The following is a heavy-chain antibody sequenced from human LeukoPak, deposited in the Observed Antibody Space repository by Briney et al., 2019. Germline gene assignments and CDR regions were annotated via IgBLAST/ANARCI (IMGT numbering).Heavy chain of an antibody. CDR1: GGSISSSSYY. V-gene: IGHV4-39*01. CDR2: NSGST. D-gene: IGHD2-2*02. CDR3: ATPPIVVVPAAIDYYYYYMDV. J-gene: IGHJ6*03. Sequence: PSETLSLTCTVSGGSISSSSYYWGWIRQPPGKGLEWIGSNSGSTYYNPSLKSRVTISVDTSKNQFSLKLSSVTAADTAVYYCATPPIVVVPAAIDYYYYYMDVWGKGTTVTVSS.